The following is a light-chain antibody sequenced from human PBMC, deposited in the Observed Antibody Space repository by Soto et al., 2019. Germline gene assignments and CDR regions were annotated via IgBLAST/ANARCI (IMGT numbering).Light chain of an antibody. J-gene: IGLJ2*01. CDR3: SSYTSSSTLE. CDR2: DVS. Sequence: QSALTQPASVSGSPGQSITISCTGTSSDVGGYNYVSWYQQHPGKAPKLMIYDVSNRPSGVSNRFSGSKSGNTASLTISGLQAEDEADYYCSSYTSSSTLEFGGGPSSPS. CDR1: SSDVGGYNY. V-gene: IGLV2-14*01.